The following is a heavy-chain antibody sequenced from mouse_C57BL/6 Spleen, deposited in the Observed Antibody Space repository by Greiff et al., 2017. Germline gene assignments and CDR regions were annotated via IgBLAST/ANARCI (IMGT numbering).Heavy chain of an antibody. D-gene: IGHD3-1*01. CDR2: IDPANGTT. Sequence: VQLQQSVAELVRPGASVKLSCTASGFYIKNTYMHWVKQRPEQGLEWIGRIDPANGTTKYAPKFPGKATITADKSSNTAYLQLSSLTSEDTAIYYCARLGLSYAMDYWGQGTSVTVSS. CDR1: GFYIKNTY. J-gene: IGHJ4*01. V-gene: IGHV14-3*01. CDR3: ARLGLSYAMDY.